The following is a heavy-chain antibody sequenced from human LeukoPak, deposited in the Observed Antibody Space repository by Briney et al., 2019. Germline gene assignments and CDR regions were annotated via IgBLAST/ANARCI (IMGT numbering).Heavy chain of an antibody. Sequence: PSETLSHTCTVSGGSVSSGSYYWSWIRQPPGTGLEWIGYIYYSGSTNYNPSLKSRVTISVDTSKNQFSLKLSSVTAADTAVYYCARAEIVATGWFDPWGQGTLVTVSS. V-gene: IGHV4-61*01. D-gene: IGHD5-12*01. J-gene: IGHJ5*02. CDR3: ARAEIVATGWFDP. CDR1: GGSVSSGSYY. CDR2: IYYSGST.